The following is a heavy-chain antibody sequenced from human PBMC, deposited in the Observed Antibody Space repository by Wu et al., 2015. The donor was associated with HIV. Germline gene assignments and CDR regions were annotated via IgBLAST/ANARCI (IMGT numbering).Heavy chain of an antibody. CDR1: GYTFTGYY. CDR2: INPSSGGT. J-gene: IGHJ4*02. V-gene: IGHV1-2*02. D-gene: IGHD1-7*01. Sequence: QVQLVQSGAEVKKPGASVMVSCKTSGYTFTGYYLHWVRQAPGQGLEWMGWINPSSGGTKFAQRFQGRVTMTGDTSTSTAYMELSSLRSDDTAVYYCAKDRKRNYNFDFWGPGNPGPPSPQ. CDR3: AKDRKRNYNFDF.